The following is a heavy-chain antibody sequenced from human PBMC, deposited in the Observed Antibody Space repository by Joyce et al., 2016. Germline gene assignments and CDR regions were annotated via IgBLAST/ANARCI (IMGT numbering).Heavy chain of an antibody. Sequence: QVQLVPSGAEVTKPGSSVKVCCKASGGTFNNYGISWGRQAPGQGLEWMGGIIPVFSKASYAQKFQSRVTITADESTTTAYMELSSLRSEDTALYYGARESNIVMFNDDYYGFDVWGQGTSVTVSS. D-gene: IGHD3-16*01. V-gene: IGHV1-69*01. J-gene: IGHJ6*02. CDR1: GGTFNNYG. CDR2: IIPVFSKA. CDR3: ARESNIVMFNDDYYGFDV.